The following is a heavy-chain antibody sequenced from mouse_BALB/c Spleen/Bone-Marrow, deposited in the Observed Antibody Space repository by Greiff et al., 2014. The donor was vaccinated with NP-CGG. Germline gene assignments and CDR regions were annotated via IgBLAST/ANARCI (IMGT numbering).Heavy chain of an antibody. CDR3: ASYYYGSSAFAY. CDR1: GFNIKDTY. J-gene: IGHJ3*01. D-gene: IGHD1-1*01. V-gene: IGHV14-3*02. Sequence: EVQLQQSGAELVKPGASVKLFCTASGFNIKDTYMHWVKQRPEQGLEWIGRIDPANGNTKYDPKFQGKATITAGTSSNTAYLQLSSLTSEDTAVYYCASYYYGSSAFAYWGQGTLVTVSA. CDR2: IDPANGNT.